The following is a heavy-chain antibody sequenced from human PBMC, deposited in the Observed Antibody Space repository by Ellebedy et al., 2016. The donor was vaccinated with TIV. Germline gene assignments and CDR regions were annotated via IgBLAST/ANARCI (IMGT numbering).Heavy chain of an antibody. J-gene: IGHJ4*02. V-gene: IGHV3-74*01. CDR3: VRGSNDWYGMDY. D-gene: IGHD6-19*01. CDR2: VNPDGYT. Sequence: PGGSLRLSCEVSGFTFRDYWFHWVRQVPGEGLVWVSRVNPDGYTNYADSVKGRFILSRDNAKNTLYLEMSRLTDEDTAIYYCVRGSNDWYGMDYWGQGTLVTVSS. CDR1: GFTFRDYW.